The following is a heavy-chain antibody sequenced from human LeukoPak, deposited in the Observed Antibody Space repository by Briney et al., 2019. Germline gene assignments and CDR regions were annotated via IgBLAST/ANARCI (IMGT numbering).Heavy chain of an antibody. CDR2: IYSGGST. D-gene: IGHD6-25*01. CDR3: ARDRGFWYFDL. Sequence: PGGSLRLSCAASGFTVRNNYMSWVRQAPGKGLEWVSVIYSGGSTYYADSVKGRFTISRDNSKNTLYLQMNSLRAEDTAVYYCARDRGFWYFDLWGRGTLVTVSS. J-gene: IGHJ2*01. CDR1: GFTVRNNY. V-gene: IGHV3-53*01.